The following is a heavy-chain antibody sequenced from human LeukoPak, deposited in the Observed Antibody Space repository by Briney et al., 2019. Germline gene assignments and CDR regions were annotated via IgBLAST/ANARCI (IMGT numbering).Heavy chain of an antibody. CDR1: GFTFSSYS. Sequence: TGGSLRLSCAASGFTFSSYSMNWVRQAPGKGLEWVSSISSSSSYIYYADSVKGRFTISRDNAKNSLYLQMNSLRGDDTAVYYCAGPSDVTRSWYFDLWGRGTLVTVSS. D-gene: IGHD2-21*02. CDR3: AGPSDVTRSWYFDL. J-gene: IGHJ2*01. CDR2: ISSSSSYI. V-gene: IGHV3-21*04.